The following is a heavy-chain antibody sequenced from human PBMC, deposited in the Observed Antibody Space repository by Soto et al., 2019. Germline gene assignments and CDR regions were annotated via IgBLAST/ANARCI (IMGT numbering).Heavy chain of an antibody. J-gene: IGHJ6*04. CDR3: AKGGKLGGDLDV. Sequence: QAQLVQSGAEVKKPGSSVKVSCKASGGTFNRETFSWVRQAPGQGLQWMGRIIPVLDLADYAQKFEGRVTTTADKTTTTVFPDLRGLGSCDTAAYYCAKGGKLGGDLDVWGKGTPVIVSS. CDR1: GGTFNRET. V-gene: IGHV1-69*02. D-gene: IGHD3-10*01. CDR2: IIPVLDLA.